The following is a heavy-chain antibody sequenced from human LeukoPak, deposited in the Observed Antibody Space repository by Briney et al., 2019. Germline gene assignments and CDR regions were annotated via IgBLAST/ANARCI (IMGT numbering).Heavy chain of an antibody. CDR2: ISAYNGNT. CDR1: GYTFTSYG. J-gene: IGHJ4*02. Sequence: GASVTVSCKASGYTFTSYGISWVRQAPGQGLEWMGWISAYNGNTNYAQKLQGRVTMTTDTSTSTAYMELRSLKSDDTAVYFCARVGAYCTSTSCFDYWGQGTLVTVSS. CDR3: ARVGAYCTSTSCFDY. D-gene: IGHD2-2*01. V-gene: IGHV1-18*01.